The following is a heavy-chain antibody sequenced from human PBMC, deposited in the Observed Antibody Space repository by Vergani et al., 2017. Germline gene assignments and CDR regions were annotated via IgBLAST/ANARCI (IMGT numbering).Heavy chain of an antibody. CDR3: ARVNTETNGHLYYYYYMDV. CDR1: GGSFTSYH. V-gene: IGHV4-34*01. Sequence: QVQLQQWGGGLLKPSETLSLTCVVNGGSFTSYHWTWIRQSPGEGLEWVGDIDHTGRPDYNLSLKIRLTMSVDKSRNQFSLTLTSVTATDTAIYFCARVNTETNGHLYYYYYMDVWGQGTAVTVS. J-gene: IGHJ6*03. CDR2: IDHTGRP. D-gene: IGHD4-11*01.